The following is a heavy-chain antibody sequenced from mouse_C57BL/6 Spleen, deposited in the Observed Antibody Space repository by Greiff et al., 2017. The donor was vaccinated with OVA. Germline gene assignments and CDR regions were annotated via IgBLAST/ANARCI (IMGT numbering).Heavy chain of an antibody. V-gene: IGHV1-69*01. J-gene: IGHJ3*01. CDR1: GYTFTSYW. D-gene: IGHD4-1*01. CDR3: AKLGKEFAY. CDR2: IDPSDSNT. Sequence: VQLQQPGAELVMPGASVKLSCKASGYTFTSYWMHWVKQRPGQGLEWIGEIDPSDSNTNYNQKFKGKSTLTVDKSSSTAYMQLSSLTSEDSAVYYCAKLGKEFAYWGQGTLVTVSA.